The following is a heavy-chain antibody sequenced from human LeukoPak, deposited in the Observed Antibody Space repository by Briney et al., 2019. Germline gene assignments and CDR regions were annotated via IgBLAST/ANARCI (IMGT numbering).Heavy chain of an antibody. CDR3: ARDLYDYVWGSYRYTSLDY. V-gene: IGHV3-20*04. CDR1: GFTFDDYG. CDR2: INWNGGST. Sequence: PGGSLRLSCAASGFTFDDYGMSWVRQAPGKGLEWVSGINWNGGSTGYADSVKGRFTISRDNAKNSLYLQMNSLRAEDTAVYYCARDLYDYVWGSYRYTSLDYWGQGTLVTVSS. D-gene: IGHD3-16*02. J-gene: IGHJ4*02.